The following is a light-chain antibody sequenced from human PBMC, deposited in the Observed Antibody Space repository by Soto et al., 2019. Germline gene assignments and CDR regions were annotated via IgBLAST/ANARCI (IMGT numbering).Light chain of an antibody. CDR1: QSVSNNY. V-gene: IGKV3-20*01. J-gene: IGKJ2*01. CDR3: QQYGSSPPYT. CDR2: GST. Sequence: EVVLTQSPGTLSLSPGERASLYCRASQSVSNNYLAWYQQKPGQSPTLLLFGSTDRATGIPDRFSGSGSGTDFTLTISRLEPEDFAVYYCQQYGSSPPYTFGQGTKLEI.